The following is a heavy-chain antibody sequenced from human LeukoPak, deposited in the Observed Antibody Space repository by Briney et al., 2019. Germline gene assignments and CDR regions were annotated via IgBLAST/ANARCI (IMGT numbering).Heavy chain of an antibody. CDR1: GGSFSGYY. D-gene: IGHD3-22*01. J-gene: IGHJ3*02. V-gene: IGHV4-34*01. CDR2: INHSGST. Sequence: SETLSLTCAVYGGSFSGYYWSWIRQPPGKGLEWIGEINHSGSTNYNPSLKSRVTISVDTSKNQFSLKLSSVTAADTAVYYCARQHYYDSSGYYCDAFDIWGQGTMVTVSS. CDR3: ARQHYYDSSGYYCDAFDI.